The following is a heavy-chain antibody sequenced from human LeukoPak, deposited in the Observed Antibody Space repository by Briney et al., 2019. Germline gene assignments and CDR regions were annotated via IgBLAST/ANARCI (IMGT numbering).Heavy chain of an antibody. CDR2: INHGGST. Sequence: SETLSLTCAVYGGSFSGYYWSWIRQPPGKGLEWIGEINHGGSTNYNPSLKSRVTISVDTSKNQFSLKMSSVTASDTAVYYCARRIMITFGGVIVIGKNWFDPWGQGTLVTVSS. D-gene: IGHD3-16*02. CDR1: GGSFSGYY. V-gene: IGHV4-34*01. J-gene: IGHJ5*02. CDR3: ARRIMITFGGVIVIGKNWFDP.